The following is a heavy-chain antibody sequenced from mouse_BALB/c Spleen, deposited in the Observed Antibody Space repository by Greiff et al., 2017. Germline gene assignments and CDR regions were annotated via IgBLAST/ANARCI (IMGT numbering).Heavy chain of an antibody. D-gene: IGHD2-1*01. CDR2: IWAGGST. CDR3: ASYYGNYITRYAMDS. V-gene: IGHV2-9*02. J-gene: IGHJ4*01. Sequence: VQLQESGPGLVAPSQSLSITCTVSGFSLTSYGVHWVRQPPGKGLEWLGVIWAGGSTNYNSALMSRLSISKDNSKSQVFLKMNSLQTDDTAMYYCASYYGNYITRYAMDSWGQETSVTVSS. CDR1: GFSLTSYG.